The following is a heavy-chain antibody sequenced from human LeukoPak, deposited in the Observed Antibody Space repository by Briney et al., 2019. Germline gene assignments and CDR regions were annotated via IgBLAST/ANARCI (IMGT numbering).Heavy chain of an antibody. Sequence: PGGSLRLSCAASGFTFSSYGMHWVRQAPGKGLEWVAVISYDGSNKYYADSVKGRFTISRDNAKNSLYLQMNSLRAEDTAVYYCASPYQDVDTPYWGQGTLVTVSS. J-gene: IGHJ4*02. V-gene: IGHV3-30*03. CDR3: ASPYQDVDTPY. D-gene: IGHD5-18*01. CDR1: GFTFSSYG. CDR2: ISYDGSNK.